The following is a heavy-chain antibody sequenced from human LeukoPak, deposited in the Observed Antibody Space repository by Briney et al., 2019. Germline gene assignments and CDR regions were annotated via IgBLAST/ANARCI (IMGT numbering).Heavy chain of an antibody. V-gene: IGHV5-51*01. J-gene: IGHJ5*02. D-gene: IGHD5-24*01. CDR1: GYSFTSEW. CDR3: ARHRDQNWFDP. CDR2: IYPGDSDT. Sequence: GESLKISCKGSGYSFTSEWIGWVRQMPGKGLEWVGIIYPGDSDTTYSPSFRGQVTISVDKSISTAYLQWSSLKVSDTAIYYCARHRDQNWFDPWGQGTLVTVSS.